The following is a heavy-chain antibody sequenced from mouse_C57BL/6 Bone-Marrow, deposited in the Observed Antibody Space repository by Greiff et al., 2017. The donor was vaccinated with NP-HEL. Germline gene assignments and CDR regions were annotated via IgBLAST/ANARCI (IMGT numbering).Heavy chain of an antibody. Sequence: VQLKQSGPELVKPGASVKISCKASGYSFTGYYMNWVKQSPEKSLEWIGEINPSTGGTTYNQKFKAKATLTVDKSSSTAYMQLKSLTSDDSAVYYCARGDGYFDVWGTGTTVTVSS. CDR3: ARGDGYFDV. CDR2: INPSTGGT. D-gene: IGHD3-3*01. CDR1: GYSFTGYY. V-gene: IGHV1-42*01. J-gene: IGHJ1*03.